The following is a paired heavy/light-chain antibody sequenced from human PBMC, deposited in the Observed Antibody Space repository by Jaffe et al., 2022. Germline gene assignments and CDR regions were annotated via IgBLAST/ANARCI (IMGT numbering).Heavy chain of an antibody. CDR3: AKDRAYGSGSRDALDM. CDR2: INDGGDFT. V-gene: IGHV3-23*01. D-gene: IGHD3-10*01. J-gene: IGHJ3*02. Sequence: EVQLLESGGDLVQPGGSLRLSCAASGFTFSNYAMSWVRQAPGKGLEWVSGINDGGDFTHYADSVKGRFTISRDNSKNTLYLQMNSLRVDDTAVYHCAKDRAYGSGSRDALDMWGQGTMVSVSS. CDR1: GFTFSNYA.
Light chain of an antibody. CDR1: QSVSSK. J-gene: IGKJ4*01. Sequence: EIVMTQSPATLSVSPGERATLSCRASQSVSSKLAWYQQKPGQAPRLLIYGASTRTTGIPARFSGSGSGTEFTLTISSLQSEDFAVYYCQQYNDWSPFTFGGGTKVEIK. V-gene: IGKV3-15*01. CDR2: GAS. CDR3: QQYNDWSPFT.